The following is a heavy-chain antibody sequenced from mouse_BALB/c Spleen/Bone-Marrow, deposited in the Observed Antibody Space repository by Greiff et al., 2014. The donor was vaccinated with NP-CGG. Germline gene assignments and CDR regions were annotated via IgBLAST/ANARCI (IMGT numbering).Heavy chain of an antibody. D-gene: IGHD1-1*01. Sequence: QLQQSGPELVKPGASVKISCKASVYSFTGYFMNWVMQSHGKSLEWIGRINPYNGDTFYNQKFKGKATLTVDKSSSTAHMELRSLASEDSAVYYCARSGYYGSSYFDYWGQGTTLTVSS. CDR2: INPYNGDT. CDR1: VYSFTGYF. CDR3: ARSGYYGSSYFDY. J-gene: IGHJ2*01. V-gene: IGHV1-20*02.